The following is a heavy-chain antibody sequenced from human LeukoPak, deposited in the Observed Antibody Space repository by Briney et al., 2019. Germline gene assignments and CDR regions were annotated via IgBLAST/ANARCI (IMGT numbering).Heavy chain of an antibody. V-gene: IGHV6-1*01. D-gene: IGHD3-10*01. CDR3: ARDRVYYYGSGSVLGNFDY. CDR1: GDSVSSNSAA. CDR2: TYYRSKWYN. J-gene: IGHJ4*02. Sequence: SQTLSLTCAISGDSVSSNSAAWNWIRQSPSRGLEWLGRTYYRSKWYNDYAVSVKSRITINPDTSKNQFSLQLNSVTPEDTAVYYCARDRVYYYGSGSVLGNFDYWGQGTLVTVSS.